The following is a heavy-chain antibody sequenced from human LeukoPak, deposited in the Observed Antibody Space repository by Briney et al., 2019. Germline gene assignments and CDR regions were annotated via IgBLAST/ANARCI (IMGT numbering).Heavy chain of an antibody. CDR1: GFTFSSYV. J-gene: IGHJ4*02. V-gene: IGHV3-23*01. CDR2: ISGSGGST. CDR3: AKTKDDSSGYYDY. D-gene: IGHD3-22*01. Sequence: GGSLRLSCAVTGFTFSSYVMSWVRQAPGKGLEWVSSISGSGGSTYYADSVKGRFTISRDNSKNTLYLQMNSLRAEDTAVYYCAKTKDDSSGYYDYWGQGTLVTVSS.